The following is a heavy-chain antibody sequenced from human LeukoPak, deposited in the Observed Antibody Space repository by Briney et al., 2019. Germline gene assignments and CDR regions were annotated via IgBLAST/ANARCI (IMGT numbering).Heavy chain of an antibody. CDR2: INHSGST. D-gene: IGHD5-18*01. J-gene: IGHJ5*02. V-gene: IGHV4-34*01. Sequence: SETLSLTCAVYGGSFRGYYWSWIRQPPGKGLEWIGEINHSGSTNYNPSLKSRVTISVDTSKNQFSLKLSSVTAADTAVYYCARRHSYARFDPWGQGTLVTVSS. CDR3: ARRHSYARFDP. CDR1: GGSFRGYY.